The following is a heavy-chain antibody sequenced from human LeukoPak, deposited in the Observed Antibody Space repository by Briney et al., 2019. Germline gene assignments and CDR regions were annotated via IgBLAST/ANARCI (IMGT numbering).Heavy chain of an antibody. D-gene: IGHD1-14*01. J-gene: IGHJ5*02. CDR1: GGTFSSYA. CDR3: ARDLGPGYNWFDP. CDR2: IIPIFGTA. Sequence: GASVKVSCKASGGTFSSYAISWVRQAPGQGLEWMGRIIPIFGTANYAQKFQGRVTITADESTSTAYMELSSLRSEDTAVYYCARDLGPGYNWFDPWGQGTLVTVSS. V-gene: IGHV1-69*13.